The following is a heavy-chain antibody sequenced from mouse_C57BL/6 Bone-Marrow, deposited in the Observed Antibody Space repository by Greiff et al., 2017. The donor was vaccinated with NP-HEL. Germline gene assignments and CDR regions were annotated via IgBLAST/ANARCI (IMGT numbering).Heavy chain of an antibody. V-gene: IGHV5-6*01. Sequence: DVHLVESGADLVKPGGSLKLSCAASGFTFSSYGMSWVRQTPDKRLEWVATISSGGSYTYYPDSVKGRFTISRDNAKNTLYLQMSSLKSEDTAMYYCARHYYSNYFDYWGQGTTLTVSS. J-gene: IGHJ2*01. CDR2: ISSGGSYT. CDR1: GFTFSSYG. D-gene: IGHD2-5*01. CDR3: ARHYYSNYFDY.